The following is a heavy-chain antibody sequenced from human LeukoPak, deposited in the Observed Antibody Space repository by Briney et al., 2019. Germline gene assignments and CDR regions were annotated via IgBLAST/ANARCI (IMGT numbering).Heavy chain of an antibody. CDR2: IKKDGSER. J-gene: IGHJ3*02. V-gene: IGHV3-7*01. CDR3: ARDLAGPPQEAFDI. CDR1: GFTFSSYW. Sequence: GGSLRLSCAASGFTFSSYWMNWVRQAPGKGLEWVANIKKDGSERYYVDSVKGRFTISRDNTKKSLYLQMNTLRAEDTAVYYCARDLAGPPQEAFDIWGQGTMVTVSS.